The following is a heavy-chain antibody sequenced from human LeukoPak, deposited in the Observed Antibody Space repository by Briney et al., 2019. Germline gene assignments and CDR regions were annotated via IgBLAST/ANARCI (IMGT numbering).Heavy chain of an antibody. CDR3: ARPDYYDSSGYITPLDY. J-gene: IGHJ4*02. Sequence: PGGSLRLSCAASGFTFSSYSMNWVRQAPGKGLEWASSISSSSSYIYYAASVKGRFTISRDNAKNSLYLQMNSLRAEDTAVYYCARPDYYDSSGYITPLDYWGQGTLVTVSS. CDR2: ISSSSSYI. V-gene: IGHV3-21*01. CDR1: GFTFSSYS. D-gene: IGHD3-22*01.